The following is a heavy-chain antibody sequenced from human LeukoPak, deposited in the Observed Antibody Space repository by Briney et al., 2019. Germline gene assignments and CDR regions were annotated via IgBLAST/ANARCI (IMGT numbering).Heavy chain of an antibody. D-gene: IGHD2-15*01. V-gene: IGHV4-34*01. J-gene: IGHJ4*02. CDR3: ARGILSGYYFDS. CDR2: IHYSGSA. CDR1: GGTFSGDY. Sequence: SETLSLTCAVYGGTFSGDYWSWIRQSPGKGLEWIAEIHYSGSASYNPSLKSRVTISGDPSQNQVSLRVTSVTAADTAEYYCARGILSGYYFDSWGQGSLVTVSS.